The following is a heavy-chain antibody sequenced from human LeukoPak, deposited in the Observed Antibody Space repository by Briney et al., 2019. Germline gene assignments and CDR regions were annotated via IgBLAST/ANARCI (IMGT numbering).Heavy chain of an antibody. CDR2: IDPNSGGT. D-gene: IGHD2-15*01. V-gene: IGHV1-2*02. Sequence: ASVKFSCKASGYTLTGYYMHWVRQAPGQGLGWMGWIDPNSGGTNYAQEFQDRVTLTRDTSISTAYMELSRLTSDDTAVYYCARAGYCSGGSCYALDYWGQATMVTVSS. J-gene: IGHJ4*02. CDR3: ARAGYCSGGSCYALDY. CDR1: GYTLTGYY.